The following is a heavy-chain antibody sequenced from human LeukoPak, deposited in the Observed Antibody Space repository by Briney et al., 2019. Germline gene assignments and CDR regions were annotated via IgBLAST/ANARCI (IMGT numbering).Heavy chain of an antibody. CDR3: ARVYSGYDGNWFDP. V-gene: IGHV1-69*06. D-gene: IGHD5-12*01. CDR2: IIPIFGTA. CDR1: GGTFSSYA. Sequence: SVKVSCTASGGTFSSYAISWVRQAPGQGLEWMGGIIPIFGTANYAQKFQGRVTITADKSTSTAYMELSSLRSEDTAVYYCARVYSGYDGNWFDPWGQGTLVTVSS. J-gene: IGHJ5*02.